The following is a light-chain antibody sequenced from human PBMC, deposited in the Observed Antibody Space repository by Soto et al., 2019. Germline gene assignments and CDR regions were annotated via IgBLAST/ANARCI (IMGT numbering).Light chain of an antibody. V-gene: IGLV2-14*01. Sequence: QSVLTQPASVSGSPGQSITVSCTGTSSDIGVYNYVSWYQQHPGKAPKLMISEVSYRPSGVSNRFSGSKSGNTASLTISGLQAEDEADYSCSSYSSTTTPFVFGTGTKLTVL. CDR2: EVS. CDR3: SSYSSTTTPFV. CDR1: SSDIGVYNY. J-gene: IGLJ1*01.